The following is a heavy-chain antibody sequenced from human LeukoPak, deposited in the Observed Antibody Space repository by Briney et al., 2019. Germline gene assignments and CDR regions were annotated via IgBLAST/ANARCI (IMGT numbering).Heavy chain of an antibody. CDR1: GYTFTGYY. D-gene: IGHD3-3*01. Sequence: ASVKDSCKASGYTFTGYYMHWVRQAPGQGLEWMGWINPNSGGTNYAQKFQGRVTKPRDTSLSTAYMELSRRRSDDTAVYYCARASGGRSGYYSTDYWGQGTLVTVSS. CDR2: INPNSGGT. CDR3: ARASGGRSGYYSTDY. J-gene: IGHJ4*02. V-gene: IGHV1-2*02.